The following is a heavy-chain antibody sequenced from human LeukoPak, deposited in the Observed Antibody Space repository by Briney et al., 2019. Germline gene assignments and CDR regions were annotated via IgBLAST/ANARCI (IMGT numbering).Heavy chain of an antibody. D-gene: IGHD3-10*01. CDR1: GGSISTGGYS. CDR3: ARRGYYGSGSFSNFDY. Sequence: SETLSLTCAVSGGSISTGGYSWSWIRQPPGKGLEWIGYIYYSGSTYYNPSLKSRVTISVDRSKNQFSLKLTSVTAADTAVYYCARRGYYGSGSFSNFDYWGRGTLVTVSS. CDR2: IYYSGST. J-gene: IGHJ4*02. V-gene: IGHV4-30-2*01.